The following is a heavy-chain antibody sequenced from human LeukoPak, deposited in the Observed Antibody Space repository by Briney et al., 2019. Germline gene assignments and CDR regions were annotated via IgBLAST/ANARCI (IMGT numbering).Heavy chain of an antibody. D-gene: IGHD1-14*01. CDR2: ISSSSSTI. CDR3: TRDPRNLDY. CDR1: GFTFSSYS. J-gene: IGHJ4*02. Sequence: GGSLRLSCAASGFTFSSYSMNWVRQAPGKGLEWVSYISSSSSTIYYADSVKGRFTISRDNAKNSLYLQMNSLRVEDTAVYYCTRDPRNLDYWGQGTLVTVSS. V-gene: IGHV3-48*04.